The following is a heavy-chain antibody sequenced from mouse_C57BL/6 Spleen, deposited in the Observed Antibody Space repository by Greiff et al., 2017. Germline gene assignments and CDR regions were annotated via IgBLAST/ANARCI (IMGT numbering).Heavy chain of an antibody. CDR3: TSLDYDGWFAY. V-gene: IGHV5-9-1*02. CDR2: ISSGGDYI. J-gene: IGHJ3*01. CDR1: GFTFSSYA. Sequence: EVNVVESGEGLVKPGGSLKLSCAASGFTFSSYAMSWVRQTPEKRLEWVAYISSGGDYIYYADTVKGRFTISRDNARNTLYLQMSSLKSEDTAMYYCTSLDYDGWFAYWGQGTLVTVSA. D-gene: IGHD2-4*01.